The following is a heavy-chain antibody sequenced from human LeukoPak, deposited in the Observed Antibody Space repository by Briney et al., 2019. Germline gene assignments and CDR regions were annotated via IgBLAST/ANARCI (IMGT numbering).Heavy chain of an antibody. V-gene: IGHV3-20*04. CDR1: GFTFDEYG. D-gene: IGHD3-16*01. CDR2: INWNGDDT. CDR3: AKTYDYVWENDRFFDY. Sequence: GGSLRLSCAASGFTFDEYGMSWVRQAPGEGLEWVSGINWNGDDTDYADSVKGRFTISRDNFKDTLDLQMNSLRAEDTAVYFCAKTYDYVWENDRFFDYRGQGTLVTVSS. J-gene: IGHJ4*02.